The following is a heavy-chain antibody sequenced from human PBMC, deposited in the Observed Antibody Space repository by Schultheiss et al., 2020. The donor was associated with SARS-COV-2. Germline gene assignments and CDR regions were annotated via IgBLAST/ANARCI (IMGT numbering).Heavy chain of an antibody. V-gene: IGHV3-20*04. CDR3: ARAGISWYFDY. CDR2: ISGSGGST. Sequence: GGSLRLSCAASGFTFDDYAMHWVRQAPGKGLEWVSTISGSGGSTYYADSVKGRFTISRDNAKNTLYLQMNSLRAEDTAVYFCARAGISWYFDYWGQGTLVTVSS. D-gene: IGHD2-21*01. J-gene: IGHJ4*02. CDR1: GFTFDDYA.